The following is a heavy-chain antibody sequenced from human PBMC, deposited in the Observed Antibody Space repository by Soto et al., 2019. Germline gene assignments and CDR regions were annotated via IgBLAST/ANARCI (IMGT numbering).Heavy chain of an antibody. CDR3: ARTSYDSSGTAADP. CDR2: IYYSGST. D-gene: IGHD3-22*01. J-gene: IGHJ5*02. V-gene: IGHV4-31*03. CDR1: GGSISSGGYY. Sequence: QVQLQESGPGLVKPSQTLSLTCTVSGGSISSGGYYWSWIRQHPGKGLERIGYIYYSGSTYYNPSLKRRVTISVETSKNQFSLKLSSVTASDTAVYYCARTSYDSSGTAADPWGQGTLVTVSS.